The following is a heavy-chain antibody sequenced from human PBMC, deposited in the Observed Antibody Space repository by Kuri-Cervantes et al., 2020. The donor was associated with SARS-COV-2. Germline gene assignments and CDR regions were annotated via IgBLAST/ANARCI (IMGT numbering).Heavy chain of an antibody. Sequence: GESLKISCAASGFTFSSYWMSWVRQAPGKGLELVANIKQDGSEKYYVDPVKGRFTISRDNAKNSLYLQMNSLRAEDTAVYYCARDYPLRWPFWNYYYYMDVWGKGTTVTVSS. J-gene: IGHJ6*03. D-gene: IGHD4-23*01. CDR1: GFTFSSYW. V-gene: IGHV3-7*01. CDR3: ARDYPLRWPFWNYYYYMDV. CDR2: IKQDGSEK.